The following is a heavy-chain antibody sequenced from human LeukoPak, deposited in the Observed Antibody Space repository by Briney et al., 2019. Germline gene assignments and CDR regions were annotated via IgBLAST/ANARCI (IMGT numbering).Heavy chain of an antibody. CDR1: GGSTSSRDYY. Sequence: PSETLSLTCTVSGGSTSSRDYYWTWIRQPPGKGLEWIGYIYYSGSTYYNPSLKSRVTISVDTSKNQFSLKLSSVTAADTAVYYCARRITTIVGFDPWGQGTLVTVSS. CDR2: IYYSGST. V-gene: IGHV4-30-4*01. D-gene: IGHD3-22*01. J-gene: IGHJ5*02. CDR3: ARRITTIVGFDP.